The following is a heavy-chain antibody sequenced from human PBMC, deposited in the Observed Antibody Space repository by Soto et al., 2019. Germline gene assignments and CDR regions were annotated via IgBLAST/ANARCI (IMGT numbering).Heavy chain of an antibody. CDR1: VFTVSINY. CDR3: ASGYSSGNVDY. D-gene: IGHD6-19*01. Sequence: RGALVVACAASVFTVSINYMSWVRQAPGKGLEWVSVIYSGGSTYYADSVKCRFTISRDNSKNTLYLQMNSLRAEDTAVYYCASGYSSGNVDYWGQGTLVTVSS. V-gene: IGHV3-53*01. CDR2: IYSGGST. J-gene: IGHJ4*02.